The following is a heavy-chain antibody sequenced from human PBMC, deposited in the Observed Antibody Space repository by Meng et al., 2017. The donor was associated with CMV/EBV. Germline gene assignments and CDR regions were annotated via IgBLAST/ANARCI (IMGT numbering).Heavy chain of an antibody. CDR1: GFTFSSYA. V-gene: IGHV3-30*04. CDR2: ISYDGSNK. D-gene: IGHD2-2*02. J-gene: IGHJ2*01. Sequence: SLKISCAASGFTFSSYAMHWVRQAPGKGLEWVAVISYDGSNKYYADSVKGRFTISRDNSKNTLYLQMNSLRAEDTAVYYCARDVVPAAIPRWYFDLWGRGTLVTVSS. CDR3: ARDVVPAAIPRWYFDL.